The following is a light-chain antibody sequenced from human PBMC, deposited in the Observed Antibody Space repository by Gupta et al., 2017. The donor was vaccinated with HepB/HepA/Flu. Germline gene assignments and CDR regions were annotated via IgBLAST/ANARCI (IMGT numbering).Light chain of an antibody. J-gene: IGLJ3*02. CDR3: AAWDDSLNGVV. V-gene: IGLV1-44*01. Sequence: QSVLPQPPSVSGPPGQRVTISCSGSSSKIGSSTVNWYQQLPGTAPKLLMYSNNQRPSGVPDRFSGSKSGTSASLAISGLQAEDEADYYCAAWDDSLNGVVFGGGTRLTVL. CDR1: SSKIGSST. CDR2: SNN.